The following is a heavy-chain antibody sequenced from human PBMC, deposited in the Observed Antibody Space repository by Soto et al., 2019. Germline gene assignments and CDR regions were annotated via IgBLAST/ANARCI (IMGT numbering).Heavy chain of an antibody. CDR1: GFTFSSYA. CDR3: AKGSLRFPPVGGFDP. Sequence: EVQLLESGGGLVQPGGSLRLSCAASGFTFSSYAMSWVRQAPGKGLEWVSAISGSGGSTYYADSVKGRFTISRDNSNNQLYLQMNSLRAEDTAVYYCAKGSLRFPPVGGFDPWGQGTLVTVSS. V-gene: IGHV3-23*01. D-gene: IGHD3-3*01. CDR2: ISGSGGST. J-gene: IGHJ5*02.